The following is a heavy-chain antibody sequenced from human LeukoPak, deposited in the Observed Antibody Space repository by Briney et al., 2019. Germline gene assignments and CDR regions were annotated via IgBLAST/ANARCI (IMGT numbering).Heavy chain of an antibody. CDR3: ARDGARISGYYYGYDAFDI. Sequence: SVKVSCKASGGTFSSYGISWVRQAPGQGLEWMGGIIPIFGTANYAQKFQGRVTITADESTSTAYMELSSLRSEDTAVYYCARDGARISGYYYGYDAFDIWGQGTMVTVSS. V-gene: IGHV1-69*13. J-gene: IGHJ3*02. D-gene: IGHD3-22*01. CDR1: GGTFSSYG. CDR2: IIPIFGTA.